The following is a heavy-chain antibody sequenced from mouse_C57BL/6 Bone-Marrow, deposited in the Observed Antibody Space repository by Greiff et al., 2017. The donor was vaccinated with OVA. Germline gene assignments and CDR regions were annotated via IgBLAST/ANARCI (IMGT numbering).Heavy chain of an antibody. Sequence: EVKLVESGEGLVKPGGSLKLSCAASGFTFSSYAMSWVRQTPEKRLEWVAYISSGGDYIYYADTVKGRFTISRDNARNTLYLQMSSLKSEDTAMYYCTRDGDYDVLSFDYWGQGTTLTVSS. D-gene: IGHD2-4*01. CDR1: GFTFSSYA. V-gene: IGHV5-9-1*02. J-gene: IGHJ2*01. CDR3: TRDGDYDVLSFDY. CDR2: ISSGGDYI.